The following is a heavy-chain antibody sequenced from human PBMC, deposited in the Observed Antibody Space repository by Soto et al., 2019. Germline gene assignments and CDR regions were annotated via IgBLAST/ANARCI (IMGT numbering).Heavy chain of an antibody. V-gene: IGHV3-30-3*01. CDR1: AFTFSSFA. J-gene: IGHJ4*02. Sequence: GGSLRLSCTVSAFTFSSFAMHWVRQAPGKGLEWVAIISFDGVHKHYADSVKGRFTISRDNSKNTLYLQMNSLRTEDSAVYYCARDFYYDESGLLDYWDQGTLVTVSS. CDR2: ISFDGVHK. D-gene: IGHD3-22*01. CDR3: ARDFYYDESGLLDY.